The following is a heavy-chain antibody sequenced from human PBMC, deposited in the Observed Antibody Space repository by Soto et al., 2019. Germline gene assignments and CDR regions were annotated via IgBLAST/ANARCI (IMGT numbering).Heavy chain of an antibody. D-gene: IGHD2-15*01. CDR2: ISGSGGST. V-gene: IGHV3-23*01. CDR1: GFTFSSYA. Sequence: GGSLRLSCAASGFTFSSYAMSWVRQAPGKGLEWVSAISGSGGSTYYADSVKGRFTISRDNSKNTLYLQMNSLRAEDTAVYHCEKEHQWSPYGMDVWGQGTTVTVSS. J-gene: IGHJ6*02. CDR3: EKEHQWSPYGMDV.